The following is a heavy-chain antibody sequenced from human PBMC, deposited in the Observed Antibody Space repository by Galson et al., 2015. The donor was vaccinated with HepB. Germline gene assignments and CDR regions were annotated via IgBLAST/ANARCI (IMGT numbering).Heavy chain of an antibody. J-gene: IGHJ3*02. Sequence: SVKVSCKASGYTFTSHGISWVRQAPGQGLEWMGWISAYNGNTNYAQKLQGRVTMTTDTSTSTAYMELRSLRSDDTAVYYCARVPYCGGDCSEDDAFDIWGQGTMVTVSS. D-gene: IGHD2-21*01. V-gene: IGHV1-18*01. CDR2: ISAYNGNT. CDR1: GYTFTSHG. CDR3: ARVPYCGGDCSEDDAFDI.